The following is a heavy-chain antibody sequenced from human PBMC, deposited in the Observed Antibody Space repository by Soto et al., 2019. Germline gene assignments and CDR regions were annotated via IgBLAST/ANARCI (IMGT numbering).Heavy chain of an antibody. CDR2: IYYSRSS. J-gene: IGHJ5*02. CDR1: GGSIRSSSYY. CDR3: ARLEAVIIGDDCFDP. Sequence: QLQLQESGPGLVKPSETLSLTCTVSGGSIRSSSYYCGWILQPPGKGLEWLGSIYYSRSSYYNPSLKSRVIISVDTSKNQFSLKRSSVTAADTALYYCARLEAVIIGDDCFDPWGKGTLVTVSS. V-gene: IGHV4-39*01. D-gene: IGHD3-3*01.